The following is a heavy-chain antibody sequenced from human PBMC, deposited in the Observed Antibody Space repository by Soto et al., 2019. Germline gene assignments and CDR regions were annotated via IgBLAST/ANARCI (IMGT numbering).Heavy chain of an antibody. Sequence: AARNWNKQSPSRGLEWLGRTYYRSKWYNDYAVSVKSRITINPDTSKNQFSLQLNSVTPEDTAVYYCARGHTIAAAGTGYCGMDVWGQGTTVTVSS. J-gene: IGHJ6*02. V-gene: IGHV6-1*01. CDR2: TYYRSKWYN. CDR3: ARGHTIAAAGTGYCGMDV. D-gene: IGHD6-13*01. CDR1: AA.